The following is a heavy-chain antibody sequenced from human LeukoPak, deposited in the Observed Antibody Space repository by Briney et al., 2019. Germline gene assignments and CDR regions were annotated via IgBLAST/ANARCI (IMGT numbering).Heavy chain of an antibody. CDR2: ISSSGSTI. Sequence: GGSLGLSCAASGFTFSSYEKNWVRQAPGKGLEWVSYISSSGSTIYYADSVKGRFTISRDNAKNSLYLQMNSLRAEDTAVYYCAREGMVRGVFDYWGQGTLVSVSS. J-gene: IGHJ4*02. V-gene: IGHV3-48*03. D-gene: IGHD3-10*01. CDR3: AREGMVRGVFDY. CDR1: GFTFSSYE.